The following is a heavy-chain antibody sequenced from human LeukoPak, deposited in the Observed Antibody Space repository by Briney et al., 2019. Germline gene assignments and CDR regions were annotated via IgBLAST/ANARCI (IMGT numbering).Heavy chain of an antibody. Sequence: KSSETLSLTCTVSGGSINSGSYYWGWLRQPPGKGLEWIGSIYYTGSTYYDPSLKSRVTMSVDTSKNQFSLKLSSVTAADTAVYYCAAYHKFASENHYNGIDYWGQGTLATVSS. V-gene: IGHV4-39*07. CDR3: AAYHKFASENHYNGIDY. J-gene: IGHJ4*02. CDR2: IYYTGST. D-gene: IGHD1-26*01. CDR1: GGSINSGSYY.